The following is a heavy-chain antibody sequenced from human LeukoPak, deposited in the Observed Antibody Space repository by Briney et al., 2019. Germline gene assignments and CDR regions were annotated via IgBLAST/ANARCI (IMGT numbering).Heavy chain of an antibody. CDR2: ISGGGGRT. CDR1: GFNFTSYS. CDR3: ARDYWLETPEDYYYYGMDV. V-gene: IGHV3-23*01. D-gene: IGHD2-15*01. Sequence: PGGSLRLSCAASGFNFTSYSMNWVRQAPGKGLEWVSTISGGGGRTYYADSVKGRFTISRDNSKNTLYLQMNSLRAEDTAVYYCARDYWLETPEDYYYYGMDVWGQGTTVTVSS. J-gene: IGHJ6*02.